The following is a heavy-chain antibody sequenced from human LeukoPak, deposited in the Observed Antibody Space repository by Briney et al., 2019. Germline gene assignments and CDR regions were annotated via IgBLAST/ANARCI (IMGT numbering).Heavy chain of an antibody. V-gene: IGHV1-69*04. CDR3: ARTVAGFDYYYYGMDV. J-gene: IGHJ6*02. D-gene: IGHD6-19*01. Sequence: SVKVSCKASGYTFTSYGISWVRQAPGQGIEWMGRIIPILGIANYAQKFQGRVTITADKSTSTAYMELSSLRSEDTAVYYCARTVAGFDYYYYGMDVWGQGTTVTVSS. CDR2: IIPILGIA. CDR1: GYTFTSYG.